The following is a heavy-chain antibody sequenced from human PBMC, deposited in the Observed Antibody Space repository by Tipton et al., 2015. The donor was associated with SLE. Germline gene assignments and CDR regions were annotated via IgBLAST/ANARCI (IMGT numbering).Heavy chain of an antibody. D-gene: IGHD2-21*01. V-gene: IGHV1-69*09. CDR2: IIPILGIA. J-gene: IGHJ4*02. Sequence: QLVQSGAEVKKPGSSVKVSCKASGGTFSSYAIRWVRQAPGQGLEWMGGIIPILGIANYAQKFQGRVTITADKSTSTAYMELSSMRSEDTAVYYCASDGPNVAVEYGGQRTLVNVSS. CDR1: GGTFSSYA. CDR3: ASDGPNVAVEY.